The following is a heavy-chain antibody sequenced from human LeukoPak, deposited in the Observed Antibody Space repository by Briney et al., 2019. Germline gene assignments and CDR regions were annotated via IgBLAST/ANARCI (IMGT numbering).Heavy chain of an antibody. V-gene: IGHV3-23*01. CDR3: ARSLSSRFSGPRRPYYFDY. Sequence: SGGSLRLSCAASEFSVGSNYMTWVRQAPGKGLEWVSGISSSGGSTYQVDSVKGRFTISRDNSKNTLYLQMNSLRAEDTAVYYCARSLSSRFSGPRRPYYFDYWGQGTLVTVSS. J-gene: IGHJ4*02. CDR2: ISSSGGST. D-gene: IGHD3-16*02. CDR1: EFSVGSNY.